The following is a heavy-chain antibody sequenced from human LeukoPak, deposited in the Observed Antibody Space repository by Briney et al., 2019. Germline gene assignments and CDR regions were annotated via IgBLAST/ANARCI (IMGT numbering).Heavy chain of an antibody. CDR1: GCSISSYY. J-gene: IGHJ5*02. D-gene: IGHD1-26*01. CDR2: IYNSEYT. V-gene: IGHV4-59*08. CDR3: ARHAIYSGGYSYWFDP. Sequence: SETLSLTCTVSGCSISSYYWSWIRQPPGKGLEWIAYIYNSEYTNYNPSLKSRASISLDKSKNLCSLRLSSVTAADTAVYYCARHAIYSGGYSYWFDPWGLGTLVTVSS.